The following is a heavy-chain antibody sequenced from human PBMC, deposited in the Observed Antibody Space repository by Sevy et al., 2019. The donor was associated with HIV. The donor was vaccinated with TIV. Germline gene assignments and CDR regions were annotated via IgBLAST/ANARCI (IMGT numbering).Heavy chain of an antibody. Sequence: ASVKVSCKASGGTFSSYAISWVRQAPGQGLEWMGGIIPIFGTANYAQKFQGRVTITADESTSTAYMELSSLRSEDTAVYYCAGDRRGGDYYYGMDVWGQGTTVTVSS. D-gene: IGHD3-10*01. J-gene: IGHJ6*02. CDR2: IIPIFGTA. V-gene: IGHV1-69*13. CDR3: AGDRRGGDYYYGMDV. CDR1: GGTFSSYA.